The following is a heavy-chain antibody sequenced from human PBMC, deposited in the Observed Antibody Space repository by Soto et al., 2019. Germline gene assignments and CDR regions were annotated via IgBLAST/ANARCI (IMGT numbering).Heavy chain of an antibody. CDR1: GFTFSSHW. Sequence: EVQLVESGGGLDQPGGSLRLSCAASGFTFSSHWMHWVRQAPGKGLVWVSRINSDGSITSYADSVKGQFTISRDNAKNTLYLQMNSLRAEDTAVYYCARGSSSWYVSFDYWGQGILVTVSS. CDR2: INSDGSIT. D-gene: IGHD6-13*01. J-gene: IGHJ4*02. CDR3: ARGSSSWYVSFDY. V-gene: IGHV3-74*01.